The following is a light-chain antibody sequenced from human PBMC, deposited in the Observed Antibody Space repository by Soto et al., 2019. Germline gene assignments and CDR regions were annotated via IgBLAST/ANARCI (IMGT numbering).Light chain of an antibody. CDR1: SSDVGGFIY. V-gene: IGLV2-14*03. CDR2: DVN. CDR3: SSYTSTTTYV. Sequence: QSVLTQPASVSWSPGQSITISCTGTSSDVGGFIYVSWYQQHPGKAPKLMIYDVNNRPSGVSNRFSGSKSGDTASLTVSGLQAEDEADYYCSSYTSTTTYVCGTGTEVTVL. J-gene: IGLJ1*01.